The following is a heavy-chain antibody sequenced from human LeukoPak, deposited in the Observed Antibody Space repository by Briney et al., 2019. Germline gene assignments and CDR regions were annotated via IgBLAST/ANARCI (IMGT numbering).Heavy chain of an antibody. V-gene: IGHV3-33*01. D-gene: IGHD6-19*01. CDR2: IWFDGSNK. CDR1: GFTFSSYG. J-gene: IGHJ4*02. Sequence: PGRSLRLSCAASGFTFSSYGMHWVRQAPGKGLEWVAVIWFDGSNKYYADSVRGRFTISRDNSKNTLSLQMNSLRAEDTAVYYCAGVESGWSLTAYFDFWGQGTLVTVSS. CDR3: AGVESGWSLTAYFDF.